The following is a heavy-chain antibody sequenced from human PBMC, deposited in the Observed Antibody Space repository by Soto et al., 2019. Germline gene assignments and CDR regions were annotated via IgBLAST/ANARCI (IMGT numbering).Heavy chain of an antibody. CDR1: GGSISSYY. D-gene: IGHD3-10*01. J-gene: IGHJ5*02. CDR2: IYYSGST. V-gene: IGHV4-39*01. CDR3: ARLLVLWFGELLSSPWFDP. Sequence: PSETLSLTCNVSGGSISSYYWGWIRQPPGKGLEWIGSIYYSGSTYYNPSLKSRVTISVDTSKNQFALKLSSVTAADTAVYYCARLLVLWFGELLSSPWFDPWGQGTLVTVS.